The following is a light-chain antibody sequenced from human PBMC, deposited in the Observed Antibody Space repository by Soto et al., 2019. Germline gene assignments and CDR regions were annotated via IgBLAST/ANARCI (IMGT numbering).Light chain of an antibody. Sequence: QSALTQPASVSGSPGQSITISCTGTSGDVGAYNYVSWYQQQPGKAPKLMIYEVTSRPSGVSNRFSGSKSGNTASLSISGLQAEDEADYYCSSYTTTSTWVFGGGTKLTVL. J-gene: IGLJ3*02. V-gene: IGLV2-14*01. CDR2: EVT. CDR3: SSYTTTSTWV. CDR1: SGDVGAYNY.